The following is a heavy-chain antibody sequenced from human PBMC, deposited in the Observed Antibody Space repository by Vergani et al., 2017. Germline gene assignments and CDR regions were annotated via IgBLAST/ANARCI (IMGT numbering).Heavy chain of an antibody. Sequence: EVQLVESGGGLVKPGGSLRLSCAASGFTFSSYSMNWVRQAPGKGLEGVSAISGSGGSTYYADSVKGRFTFSRDNSKNTLCLQMNSLRGEDKAVYYGAKKGPGIGDYGYYFDYWGQGTLVTVSS. CDR2: ISGSGGST. CDR1: GFTFSSYS. J-gene: IGHJ4*02. V-gene: IGHV3-23*04. D-gene: IGHD4-17*01. CDR3: AKKGPGIGDYGYYFDY.